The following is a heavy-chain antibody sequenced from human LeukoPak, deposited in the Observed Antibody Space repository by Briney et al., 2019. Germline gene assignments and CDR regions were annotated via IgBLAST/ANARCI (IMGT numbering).Heavy chain of an antibody. V-gene: IGHV3-64*01. J-gene: IGHJ6*02. D-gene: IGHD1-26*01. Sequence: GGSLRLSCAAPGFTFSSYAMHWVRQAPGKGLQYVSAISSNGGSTYYANSVKVRFTISRDNSKNTLYLQMGSLRAEDMAVYYCARVHIVLNYYYGMHVWGQGTTVTVSS. CDR1: GFTFSSYA. CDR3: ARVHIVLNYYYGMHV. CDR2: ISSNGGST.